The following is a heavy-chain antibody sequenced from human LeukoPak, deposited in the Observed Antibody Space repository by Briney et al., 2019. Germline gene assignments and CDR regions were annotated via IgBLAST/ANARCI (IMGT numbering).Heavy chain of an antibody. CDR1: GGSISSYY. V-gene: IGHV4-59*12. CDR3: ARVSVASGMASDY. D-gene: IGHD6-13*01. J-gene: IGHJ4*02. CDR2: IYHSRST. Sequence: SETLSLTCTVSGGSISSYYWSWIRQPPGKGLEWIGEIYHSRSTNYNPSLKSRVTISVDKSKNQFSLKLSYVTAADTAVYYCARVSVASGMASDYWGQGTLVTVSS.